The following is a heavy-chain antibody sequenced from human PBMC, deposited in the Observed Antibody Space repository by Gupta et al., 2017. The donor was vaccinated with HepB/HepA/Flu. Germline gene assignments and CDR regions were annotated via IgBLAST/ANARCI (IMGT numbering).Heavy chain of an antibody. D-gene: IGHD6-19*01. Sequence: QVQLQDSATGLVKPSETLSLTCTVSGGSISSYSWSWIRQPPGKGLEWIGYIYYSGSTNYNPSLKSRVTISVDTSKNQFSLKLSSVTAADTAVYYCARQGYSSGWYFDYWGQGTLVTVSS. CDR3: ARQGYSSGWYFDY. J-gene: IGHJ4*02. V-gene: IGHV4-59*08. CDR2: IYYSGST. CDR1: GGSISSYS.